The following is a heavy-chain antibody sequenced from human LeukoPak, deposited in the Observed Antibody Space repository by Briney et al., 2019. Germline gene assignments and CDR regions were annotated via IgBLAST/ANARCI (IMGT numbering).Heavy chain of an antibody. CDR2: ISGSGANT. J-gene: IGHJ4*02. Sequence: PGGSLRLSCVASGLNFDDSAMHWVRQAPGKGLEWVSSISGSGANTYYADSVKGRFTISRDNSRNTLYLQMNSLRAEDTAVYYCATPLVRGVTMKHFEHWGQGTLVTVSS. CDR3: ATPLVRGVTMKHFEH. V-gene: IGHV3-23*01. D-gene: IGHD3-10*01. CDR1: GLNFDDSA.